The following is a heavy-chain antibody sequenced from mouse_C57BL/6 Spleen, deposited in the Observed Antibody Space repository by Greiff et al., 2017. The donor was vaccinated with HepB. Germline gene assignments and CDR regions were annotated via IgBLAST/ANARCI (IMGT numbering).Heavy chain of an antibody. V-gene: IGHV1-82*01. CDR3: ARSGFYYGSSYDYAMDY. J-gene: IGHJ4*01. Sequence: VQLQQSGPELVKPGASVKISCKASGYAFSSSWMNWVKQRPGKGLEWIGQIYPGDGDTNYNGKFKGKATLTADKSSSTAYMQLSSLTSEDSAVYFCARSGFYYGSSYDYAMDYWGQGTSVTVSS. CDR2: IYPGDGDT. D-gene: IGHD1-1*01. CDR1: GYAFSSSW.